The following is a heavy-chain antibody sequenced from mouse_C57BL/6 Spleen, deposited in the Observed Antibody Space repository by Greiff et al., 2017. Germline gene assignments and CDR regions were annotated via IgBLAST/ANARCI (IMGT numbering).Heavy chain of an antibody. CDR2: IDPSDSET. D-gene: IGHD2-4*01. CDR1: GYTFTSYW. CDR3: ARSGLGDYYAMDY. Sequence: QVQLQQPGAELVRPGSSVTLSCKASGYTFTSYWMHWVKPRPIQGLEWIGNIDPSDSETHYNQKFKDKATLTVDKSSSTAYMQLSSLTSEDSAVYYCARSGLGDYYAMDYWSQGTSVTVSS. J-gene: IGHJ4*01. V-gene: IGHV1-52*01.